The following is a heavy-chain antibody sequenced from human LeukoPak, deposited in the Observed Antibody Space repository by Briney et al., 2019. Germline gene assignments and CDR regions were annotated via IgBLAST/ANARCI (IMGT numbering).Heavy chain of an antibody. J-gene: IGHJ4*02. Sequence: GGSLRLSCAASGSTFSSYAMHWVRQAPGKGLEWVAVISYDGSNKYYADSVKGRFTISRDNSKNTLYLQMNSLRAEDTAVYYCARPMYGSGSYYIYAPFDYWGQGTLVTVSS. CDR2: ISYDGSNK. CDR3: ARPMYGSGSYYIYAPFDY. V-gene: IGHV3-30*01. CDR1: GSTFSSYA. D-gene: IGHD3-10*01.